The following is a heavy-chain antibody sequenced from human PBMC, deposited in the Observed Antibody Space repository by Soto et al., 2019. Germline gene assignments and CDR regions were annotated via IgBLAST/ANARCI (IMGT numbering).Heavy chain of an antibody. J-gene: IGHJ4*02. CDR1: GFTFSTYA. D-gene: IGHD2-21*02. CDR3: ARDGSGGDWRYFDY. Sequence: GGSLRLSCAASGFTFSTYAMNWVRQAPGKGLEWVSGISGSGDSTYYADSVKGRFTVSRDNSKNTLYLQLNSLRDEDTAVYYCARDGSGGDWRYFDYWGQGALVTVSS. CDR2: ISGSGDST. V-gene: IGHV3-23*01.